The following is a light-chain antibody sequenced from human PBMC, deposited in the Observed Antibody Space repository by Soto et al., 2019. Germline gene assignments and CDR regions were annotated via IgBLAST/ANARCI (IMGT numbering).Light chain of an antibody. CDR3: QQYDRWPVT. V-gene: IGKV3-15*01. CDR1: QSVTTN. CDR2: DAS. J-gene: IGKJ4*01. Sequence: EVVMTQSPATLSVSPGERVTFSCRASQSVTTNLAWYQHKPGQSPRLLISDASTGASGIPPRFSGSGSGTEFTLTIDRLQSADFAVYYCQQYDRWPVTFGRGTKV.